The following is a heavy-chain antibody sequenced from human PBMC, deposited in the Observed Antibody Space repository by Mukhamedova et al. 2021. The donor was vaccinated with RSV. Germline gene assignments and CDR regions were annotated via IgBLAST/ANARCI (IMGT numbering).Heavy chain of an antibody. Sequence: IGSHFFGGSAYSNPSLEGRVTISLDTSKNQFSLSLTSVTAADTAVYYCARDFGPHSGSYPDAFDVWGQGTMVRVSS. CDR2: HFFGGSA. D-gene: IGHD1-26*01. CDR3: ARDFGPHSGSYPDAFDV. J-gene: IGHJ3*01. V-gene: IGHV4-39*07.